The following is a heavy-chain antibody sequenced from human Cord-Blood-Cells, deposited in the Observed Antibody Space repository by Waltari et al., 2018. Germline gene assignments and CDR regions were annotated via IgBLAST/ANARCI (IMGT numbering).Heavy chain of an antibody. J-gene: IGHJ4*02. CDR2: SNPNSGGT. CDR3: ARDLDYYDSSGYVDY. V-gene: IGHV1-2*06. CDR1: GYTFTGYY. Sequence: QVQLVQSGAEVKKPGASVKVSCKASGYTFTGYYMHWVRQAPGQGVEWMGRSNPNSGGTNYAQKFQGRVTMTRDTSISTAYMELSRLRSDDTAVYYCARDLDYYDSSGYVDYWGQGTLVTVSS. D-gene: IGHD3-22*01.